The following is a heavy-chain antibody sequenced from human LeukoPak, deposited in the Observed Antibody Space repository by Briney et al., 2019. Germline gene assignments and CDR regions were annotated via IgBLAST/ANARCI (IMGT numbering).Heavy chain of an antibody. CDR3: ARDRYPLGTSSLSLDY. D-gene: IGHD1-7*01. V-gene: IGHV1-18*01. Sequence: ASVKVSCKASGYTFTSYGISWVRQAPGQGLEWMGWISAYNGNTNYAQKLQGRVTMTTDTSTSTAYMELRSLRSDDTAVYYCARDRYPLGTSSLSLDYWGQGTLVTVSS. J-gene: IGHJ4*02. CDR2: ISAYNGNT. CDR1: GYTFTSYG.